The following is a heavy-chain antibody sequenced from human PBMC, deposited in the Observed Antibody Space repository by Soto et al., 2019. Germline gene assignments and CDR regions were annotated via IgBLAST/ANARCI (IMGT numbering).Heavy chain of an antibody. D-gene: IGHD1-26*01. Sequence: PSETLSLTCTGFGGSIRNYYWSWVRRPPGKGLEWIGYVYNSGSTTYSPSFKSRVTISADTSRNQFSLKLTSVTAADTAVYYCARESGGSYGDFDTWGQGTMVT. CDR1: GGSIRNYY. J-gene: IGHJ3*02. CDR3: ARESGGSYGDFDT. V-gene: IGHV4-59*01. CDR2: VYNSGST.